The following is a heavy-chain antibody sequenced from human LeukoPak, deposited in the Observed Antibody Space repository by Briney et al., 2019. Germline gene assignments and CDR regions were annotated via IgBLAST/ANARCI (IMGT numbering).Heavy chain of an antibody. CDR3: ARVGGDSIRSYMDV. D-gene: IGHD3-22*01. CDR2: INSDGINT. CDR1: GFTFSNYW. J-gene: IGHJ6*03. V-gene: IGHV3-74*01. Sequence: GGSLRLSCAASGFTFSNYWMHWVRQAPGKGLVWVSRINSDGINTSYADSVKGRFTISRDNAKNSLYLQMNSLGAEDTALYYCARVGGDSIRSYMDVWGKGTTVTVSS.